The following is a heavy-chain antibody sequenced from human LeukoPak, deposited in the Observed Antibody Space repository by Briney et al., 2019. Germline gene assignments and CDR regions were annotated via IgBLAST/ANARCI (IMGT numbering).Heavy chain of an antibody. CDR1: GGSISSYY. D-gene: IGHD5-18*01. CDR2: ISTSGST. V-gene: IGHV4-4*07. J-gene: IGHJ6*03. CDR3: ARTTEGGYTYGYFYYYYMDV. Sequence: SETLSLTCTVSGGSISSYYWSWIRQPAGKGLESIGHISTSGSTNYNPSLKSRVTISVDTSKNQFSLKLSSVTAADTAVYYCARTTEGGYTYGYFYYYYMDVWGKGTTVTISS.